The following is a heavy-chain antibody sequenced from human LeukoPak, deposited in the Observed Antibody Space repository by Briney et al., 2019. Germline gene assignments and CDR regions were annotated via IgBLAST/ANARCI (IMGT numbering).Heavy chain of an antibody. Sequence: SVKVSCKASGYTFTNYGISWVRQAPGQGLEWMGGIIPIFGTANYAQKFQGRVTITTDESTSTAYMELSSLRSEDTAVYYCARDLNYGAFDIWGQGTMVTVSS. V-gene: IGHV1-69*05. J-gene: IGHJ3*02. CDR1: GYTFTNYG. D-gene: IGHD3-10*01. CDR2: IIPIFGTA. CDR3: ARDLNYGAFDI.